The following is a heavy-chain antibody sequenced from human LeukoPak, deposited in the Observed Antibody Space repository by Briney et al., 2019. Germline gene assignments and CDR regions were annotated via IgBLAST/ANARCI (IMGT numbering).Heavy chain of an antibody. CDR3: ARGGGSGWYRKYFDY. CDR1: GGSISSGDYY. D-gene: IGHD6-19*01. V-gene: IGHV4-30-4*01. J-gene: IGHJ4*02. CDR2: IYYSGST. Sequence: PSQTLSLTCTVSGGSISSGDYYWSWIRQPPGKGLEWIGYIYYSGSTYYNPSLKSRVTISVDTSKNQFSLKLSSVTAADTAVYYCARGGGSGWYRKYFDYWGQGTLVTVSS.